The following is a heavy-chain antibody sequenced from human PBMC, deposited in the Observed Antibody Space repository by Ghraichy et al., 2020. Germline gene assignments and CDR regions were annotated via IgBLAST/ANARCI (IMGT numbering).Heavy chain of an antibody. CDR2: ISVYSGNT. CDR1: GYSFTNYG. V-gene: IGHV1-18*01. J-gene: IGHJ6*02. Sequence: ASVKVSCKASGYSFTNYGITWVRQAPGQGLEWMGWISVYSGNTDYAQNLHDRVIMTTDTSTNTAYMELRSLRSDDTSLYYCARMENCDNTGCPRAVRYGMAVWGQGTTVTVSS. CDR3: ARMENCDNTGCPRAVRYGMAV. D-gene: IGHD2-2*01.